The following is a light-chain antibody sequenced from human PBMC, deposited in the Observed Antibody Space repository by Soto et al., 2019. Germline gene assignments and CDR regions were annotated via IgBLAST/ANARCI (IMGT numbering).Light chain of an antibody. CDR2: EDN. Sequence: QSALTQPPSVSAAPGQKVTVSCSGSSSNIGSDFVSWYQQLPGPAPKLLIYEDNKRPSGIPDRFSGSKSGTSATLGITGLQTGDEADYYCGAWDTSLSGGVFGGGTKLTVL. V-gene: IGLV1-51*02. CDR1: SSNIGSDF. CDR3: GAWDTSLSGGV. J-gene: IGLJ2*01.